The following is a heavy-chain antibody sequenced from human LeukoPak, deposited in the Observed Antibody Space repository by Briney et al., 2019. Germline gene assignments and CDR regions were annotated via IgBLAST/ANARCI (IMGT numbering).Heavy chain of an antibody. J-gene: IGHJ4*02. Sequence: GGPLRLSWVGSGFTFSDFWRNWGRQAPGKGLEWGANIRGDGGDKYYVDSVRGRFTTSRDNARNLVFLQTNSLRAEDTAVYYCLSGHYSSYARGQGTLVTVSS. CDR3: LSGHYSSYA. D-gene: IGHD1-26*01. CDR1: GFTFSDFW. CDR2: IRGDGGDK. V-gene: IGHV3-7*01.